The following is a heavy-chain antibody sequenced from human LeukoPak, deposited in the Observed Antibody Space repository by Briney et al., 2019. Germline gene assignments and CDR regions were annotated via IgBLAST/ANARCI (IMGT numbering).Heavy chain of an antibody. V-gene: IGHV1-18*01. CDR3: ARLRSRDVVVPAATWFDP. J-gene: IGHJ5*02. CDR1: GSTFTSYG. Sequence: GASVKVSCKASGSTFTSYGISWMRQAPAQGLEWMGWIGAYNGNTNYAQTLPGRVTMTTDTSTSTAYMELRSLRSDDTAVNYCARLRSRDVVVPAATWFDPWGQGTLVTVS. CDR2: IGAYNGNT. D-gene: IGHD2-2*01.